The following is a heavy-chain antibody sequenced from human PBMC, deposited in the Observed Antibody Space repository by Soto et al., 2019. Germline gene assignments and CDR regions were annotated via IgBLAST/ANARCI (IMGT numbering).Heavy chain of an antibody. Sequence: PGVSLRLSCAASGFTFSSNGMHWVSQAPGKGLEWVAVIWYDGNKKYYGDSVRGRFTISRDNSKNTLYLEMNSLRAEDTAVYYCVVDTSGLLDYWGQGTQVTVSS. CDR1: GFTFSSNG. D-gene: IGHD3-22*01. J-gene: IGHJ4*02. V-gene: IGHV3-33*03. CDR3: VVDTSGLLDY. CDR2: IWYDGNKK.